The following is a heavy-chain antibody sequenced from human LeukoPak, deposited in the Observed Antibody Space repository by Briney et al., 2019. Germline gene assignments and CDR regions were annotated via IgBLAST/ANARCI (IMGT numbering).Heavy chain of an antibody. V-gene: IGHV3-21*01. Sequence: PGGSLRLSCAASGFTFSSYSMNWVRQAPGKGLEWVSSISSSSSYIYCADSVRGRFTISRDNAKNSLYLQMNSLRAEDTAVYYCARCSYYDFWSGYLFDYWGQGTLVTVSS. CDR2: ISSSSSYI. CDR3: ARCSYYDFWSGYLFDY. CDR1: GFTFSSYS. D-gene: IGHD3-3*01. J-gene: IGHJ4*02.